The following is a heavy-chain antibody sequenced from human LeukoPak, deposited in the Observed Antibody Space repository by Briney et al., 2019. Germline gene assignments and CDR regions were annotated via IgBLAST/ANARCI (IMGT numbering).Heavy chain of an antibody. CDR3: ARDRDDYGDYRWFDP. CDR2: IYHSGST. CDR1: GGSISSSNW. V-gene: IGHV4-4*02. D-gene: IGHD4-17*01. J-gene: IGHJ5*02. Sequence: SETLSLTCAVSGGSISSSNWWSWVRQPPGKELEWIGEIYHSGSTNYNPSLKSRVTISVDKSKNQFSLKLSSVTAADTAVYYCARDRDDYGDYRWFDPWGQGTLVTVSS.